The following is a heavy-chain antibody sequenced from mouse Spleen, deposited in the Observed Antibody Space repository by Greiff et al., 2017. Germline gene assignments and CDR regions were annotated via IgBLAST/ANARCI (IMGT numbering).Heavy chain of an antibody. CDR3: TRGLYYAMDS. J-gene: IGHJ4*01. Sequence: VKLQESGAELVRPGASVTLSCKASGFTFTDREMHWVKQTPVHGLDWIGGIDPETGVAATNQKFKGKAILTADKSSSIAFLVLRSLTSEDSAVYFCTRGLYYAMDSWGQGTSVTVSS. CDR2: IDPETGVA. V-gene: IGHV1-15*01. CDR1: GFTFTDRE.